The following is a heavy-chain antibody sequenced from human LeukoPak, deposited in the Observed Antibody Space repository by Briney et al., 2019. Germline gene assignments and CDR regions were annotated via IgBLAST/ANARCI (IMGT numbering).Heavy chain of an antibody. J-gene: IGHJ4*02. D-gene: IGHD4-17*01. CDR2: IIPIFGTA. CDR3: ARERSHGDRTGGIVDY. Sequence: SVKVSCKAPGGTFSSYAISWVRQAPGQGLEWMGGIIPIFGTANYAQKFQGRVTITADESTSTAYMELSSLRSEDTAVYYCARERSHGDRTGGIVDYWGQGTLVTVSS. CDR1: GGTFSSYA. V-gene: IGHV1-69*13.